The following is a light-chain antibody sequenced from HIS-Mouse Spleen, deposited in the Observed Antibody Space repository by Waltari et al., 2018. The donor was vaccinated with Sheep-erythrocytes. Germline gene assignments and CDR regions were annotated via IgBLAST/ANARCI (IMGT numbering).Light chain of an antibody. CDR1: SSDVGGYNS. V-gene: IGLV2-11*01. J-gene: IGLJ3*02. CDR3: SSYAGSNNWV. CDR2: DVS. Sequence: QSALTQPRSVSGSPGQSVTISCTGTSSDVGGYNSFSWYQQHPGKAPKLMIYDVSKRPSGVPDRFSGSKSGNTASLTVSGLQAEDEADYYCSSYAGSNNWVFGGWTKLTVL.